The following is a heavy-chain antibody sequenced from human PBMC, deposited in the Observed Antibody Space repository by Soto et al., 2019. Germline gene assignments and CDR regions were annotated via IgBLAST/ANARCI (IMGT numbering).Heavy chain of an antibody. D-gene: IGHD1-26*01. CDR2: IYWDDVN. J-gene: IGHJ2*01. CDR1: GFSLSTSGVG. Sequence: QITLKESGPTLVKPTQTLTLTCTFSGFSLSTSGVGVGWIRHPPGKALEWLALIYWDDVNRYSPSLKGRLTITKDTSKNQVVLTMTNMDPVDTATYYCAHGEEGSLGGYFDLWGRGTLVTVSS. V-gene: IGHV2-5*02. CDR3: AHGEEGSLGGYFDL.